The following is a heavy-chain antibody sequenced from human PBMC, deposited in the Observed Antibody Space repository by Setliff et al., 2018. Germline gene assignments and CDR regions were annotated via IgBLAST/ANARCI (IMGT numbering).Heavy chain of an antibody. D-gene: IGHD3-22*01. Sequence: GGSLRLSCAASGFSFSHYAMHWVRQAPGKGLGWVALISYDGTNKYYGDSVKGRFTISRDDSENMVYLQMNGLRAEDTSVYYCVKKRSGFYGDFWGQGTLVTVSS. J-gene: IGHJ4*02. CDR2: ISYDGTNK. CDR3: VKKRSGFYGDF. CDR1: GFSFSHYA. V-gene: IGHV3-30*02.